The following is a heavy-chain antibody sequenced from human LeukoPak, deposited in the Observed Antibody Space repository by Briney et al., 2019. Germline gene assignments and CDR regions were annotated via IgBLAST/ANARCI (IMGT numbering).Heavy chain of an antibody. V-gene: IGHV1-2*02. CDR3: ARENCSSTSCYLLNDY. J-gene: IGHJ4*02. Sequence: ASVKVSCKASGYTFTGYYMHWVRQAPGQGVEWMGWINPNSGGTNYAQKFQGRVTMTRDTSISTAYMELSRLRSDDTAVYYCARENCSSTSCYLLNDYWGQGTLVTVSS. D-gene: IGHD2-2*01. CDR2: INPNSGGT. CDR1: GYTFTGYY.